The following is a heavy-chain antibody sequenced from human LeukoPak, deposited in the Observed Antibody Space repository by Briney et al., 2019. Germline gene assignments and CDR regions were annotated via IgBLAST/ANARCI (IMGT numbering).Heavy chain of an antibody. J-gene: IGHJ4*02. Sequence: GGSLRLSCVASGFPFSSYWMTWVRQAPGKGLEWVANIKQDGSKKSYVDSVKGRFTISRDNAKNSMYLQMNSLRAEDTAVYYCATPLDYYDSSGYHQGGDWGQGTLVTVSS. CDR1: GFPFSSYW. CDR3: ATPLDYYDSSGYHQGGD. V-gene: IGHV3-7*03. CDR2: IKQDGSKK. D-gene: IGHD3-22*01.